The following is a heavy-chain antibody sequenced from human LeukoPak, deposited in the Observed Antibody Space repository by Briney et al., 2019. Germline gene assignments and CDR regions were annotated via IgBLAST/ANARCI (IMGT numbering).Heavy chain of an antibody. CDR2: INHSGIT. CDR3: ARSKRKMTTFVLLYYAMDV. D-gene: IGHD3-16*01. V-gene: IGHV4-34*01. J-gene: IGHJ6*02. CDR1: GGSFNDYY. Sequence: SETLSLTCAVYGGSFNDYYWSWIRQPPGKGLEWIGEINHSGITNYNPSLKSRVTISVDTPKNQFSLNLSSVTAADTAVYYCARSKRKMTTFVLLYYAMDVWGHGTTVTVYS.